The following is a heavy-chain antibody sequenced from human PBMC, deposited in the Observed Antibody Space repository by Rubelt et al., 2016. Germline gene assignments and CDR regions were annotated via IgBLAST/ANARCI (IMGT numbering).Heavy chain of an antibody. D-gene: IGHD2-15*01. Sequence: QLQLQESGPGLVKPSETLSLTCTVSGGSVISGYYWGWIRQPPGKGLEWIGCIYYGGTTYYKPSLESQVTMSVDTSKNQFPLTLTSVTAADTAVYYCAKELCSGGNCYLGYWGQGTRVTVSS. CDR3: AKELCSGGNCYLGY. CDR2: IYYGGTT. CDR1: GGSVISGYY. J-gene: IGHJ4*02. V-gene: IGHV4-39*07.